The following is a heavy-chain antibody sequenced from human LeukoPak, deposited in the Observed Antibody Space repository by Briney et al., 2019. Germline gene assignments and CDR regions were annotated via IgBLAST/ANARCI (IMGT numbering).Heavy chain of an antibody. J-gene: IGHJ4*02. D-gene: IGHD6-19*01. Sequence: GGSLRLSCAASGFTFSNYDMHWVRQAPGKGLEWVAVISYDGSNKYYADSVKGRFTISRDNSKNTVYLQMNSLRAEDTAVYYCASSHSSGWYYFDYWGQGTLVTVSS. CDR2: ISYDGSNK. CDR3: ASSHSSGWYYFDY. CDR1: GFTFSNYD. V-gene: IGHV3-30*03.